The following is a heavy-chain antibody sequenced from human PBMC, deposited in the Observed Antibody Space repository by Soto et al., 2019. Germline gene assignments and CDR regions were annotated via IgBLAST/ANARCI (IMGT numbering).Heavy chain of an antibody. Sequence: QITLKESGPTLVKPTQTLTLTCTFSGFSLSTSGVGVGWIRQPPGKALEWLALIYWDDDKRYSPSRKSRLTITKDTSKNQVVLTMTNMDPVDTATYYCAHVYGGYDNFDYWGQGTLVTVSS. CDR3: AHVYGGYDNFDY. V-gene: IGHV2-5*02. D-gene: IGHD5-12*01. CDR1: GFSLSTSGVG. CDR2: IYWDDDK. J-gene: IGHJ4*02.